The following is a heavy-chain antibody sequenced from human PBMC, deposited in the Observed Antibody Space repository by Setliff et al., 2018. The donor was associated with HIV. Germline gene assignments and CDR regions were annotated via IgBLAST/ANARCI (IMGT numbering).Heavy chain of an antibody. J-gene: IGHJ4*02. D-gene: IGHD2-21*02. Sequence: ASVKVSCKTSEGTFSSYAISWVRQAPGQRLEWMGWINAGNGNTKYSQKFQGRVTITRDTSASTAYMELSSLRPEDTAVYYCASPTAIPHWGQGTLVTVSS. CDR2: INAGNGNT. V-gene: IGHV1-3*01. CDR1: EGTFSSYA. CDR3: ASPTAIPH.